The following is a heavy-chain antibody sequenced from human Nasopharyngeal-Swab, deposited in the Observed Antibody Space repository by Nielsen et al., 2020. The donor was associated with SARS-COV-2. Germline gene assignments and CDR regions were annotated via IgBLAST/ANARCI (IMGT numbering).Heavy chain of an antibody. CDR3: AKGARGYSGYIDH. CDR2: IYYSGST. D-gene: IGHD5-12*01. CDR1: GASISTYY. V-gene: IGHV4-59*01. Sequence: ETLSLTCTVSGASISTYYWSWVRQPPGKGLEWIGYIYYSGSTNYNPSLKSRLTMSLDTSKKKFSLNLSSVTAADTAVYYCAKGARGYSGYIDHWGQGTLVTVSS. J-gene: IGHJ4*02.